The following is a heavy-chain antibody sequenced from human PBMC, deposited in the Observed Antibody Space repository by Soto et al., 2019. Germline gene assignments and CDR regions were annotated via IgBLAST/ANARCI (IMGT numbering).Heavy chain of an antibody. J-gene: IGHJ4*02. CDR1: GSTFSSYG. CDR3: AKPPISIFGLANSYFDY. CDR2: IWYDGSNK. Sequence: GGSLRLSCAASGSTFSSYGMHWVRQAPGKGLEWVAVIWYDGSNKYYADSVKGRFTISRDNSKNTLDLQMNSLRDEDTAVYYCAKPPISIFGLANSYFDYWGQGTLVTVSS. V-gene: IGHV3-33*06. D-gene: IGHD3-3*01.